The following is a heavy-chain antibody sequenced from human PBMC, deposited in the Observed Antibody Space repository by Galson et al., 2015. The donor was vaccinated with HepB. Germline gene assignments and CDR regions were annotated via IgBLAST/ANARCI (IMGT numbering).Heavy chain of an antibody. Sequence: SLRLSCAASGFTFSSYGMHWVRQAPGKGLEWVAVIWYDGSNKYYADSVKGRFTISRDNSENTLYLQMNSLRAEDTAVYYCARVGITMVRGVGAFDIWGQGTMVTVSS. CDR3: ARVGITMVRGVGAFDI. D-gene: IGHD3-10*01. CDR1: GFTFSSYG. V-gene: IGHV3-33*01. J-gene: IGHJ3*02. CDR2: IWYDGSNK.